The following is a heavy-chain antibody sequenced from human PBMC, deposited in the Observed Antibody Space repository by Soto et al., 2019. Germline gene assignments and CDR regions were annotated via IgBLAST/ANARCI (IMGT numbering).Heavy chain of an antibody. D-gene: IGHD3-22*01. V-gene: IGHV3-53*01. CDR2: IYSGGST. J-gene: IGHJ1*01. CDR3: ARDRVESGYPEYFQH. Sequence: DVQLVESGGGLIQPGGSLRLSCAASGFTVSSNYMSWVRQAPGKGLEWVSVIYSGGSTYYADSVKGRFTISRANSKNPLYLQLNSLRAEDTAVYYCARDRVESGYPEYFQHCGQGYVVTVSS. CDR1: GFTVSSNY.